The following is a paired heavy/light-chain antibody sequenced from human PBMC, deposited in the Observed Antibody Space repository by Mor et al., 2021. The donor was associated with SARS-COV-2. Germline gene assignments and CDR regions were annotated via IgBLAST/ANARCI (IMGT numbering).Light chain of an antibody. J-gene: IGKJ2*01. CDR2: AAS. Sequence: DIQMTQSPSSLSASVGDRVTITCRASQGISSWLAWYQQKPEKAPKSLIYAASSLQSGVPSRFSGSGSGTDFTLTISSLQPEDFATYYCQQYNSYPRTFGQGTKLEIK. V-gene: IGKV1D-16*01. CDR1: QGISSW. CDR3: QQYNSYPRT.
Heavy chain of an antibody. J-gene: IGHJ3*02. CDR1: GYTLTELS. V-gene: IGHV1-24*01. CDR3: APLGYCSGGSCRSGSFGAFDI. Sequence: QVQLVQSGAEVKKPGASVKVSCKVSGYTLTELSMHWVRQAPGKGLEWMGGFDPEDGETIYAQKFQGRVTMTEDTSTDTAYMELSSLRSEDTAVYYCAPLGYCSGGSCRSGSFGAFDIWGQGTMVTVSS. CDR2: FDPEDGET. D-gene: IGHD2-15*01.